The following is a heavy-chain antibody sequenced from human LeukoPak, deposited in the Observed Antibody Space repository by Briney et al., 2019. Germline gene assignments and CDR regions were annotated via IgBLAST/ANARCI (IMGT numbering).Heavy chain of an antibody. V-gene: IGHV4-61*01. CDR1: GGSISSSSYY. J-gene: IGHJ2*01. D-gene: IGHD5-18*01. Sequence: SETLSLTCTVSGGSISSSSYYWSWIRQPPGKGLEWIGYIYYSGSTNYNPSLKSRVTISVDTSKNQFSLKLSSVTAADTAVYYCARYSYGQAYFDLWGRGTLVTVSS. CDR2: IYYSGST. CDR3: ARYSYGQAYFDL.